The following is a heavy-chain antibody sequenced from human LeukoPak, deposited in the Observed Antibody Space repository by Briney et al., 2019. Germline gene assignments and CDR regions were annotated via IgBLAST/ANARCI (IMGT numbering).Heavy chain of an antibody. CDR2: ISGSGGTT. D-gene: IGHD3-10*01. Sequence: GGSLRLSCAASGFILSSYAMSWVRQAPGKGLEWISGISGSGGTTYYADSVKGRFTISRDNSKNTLYLQVDSLRAEDTAVYYCVKEGFFYYVSGIYFFDYWAQGTLVILPS. V-gene: IGHV3-23*01. CDR1: GFILSSYA. CDR3: VKEGFFYYVSGIYFFDY. J-gene: IGHJ4*02.